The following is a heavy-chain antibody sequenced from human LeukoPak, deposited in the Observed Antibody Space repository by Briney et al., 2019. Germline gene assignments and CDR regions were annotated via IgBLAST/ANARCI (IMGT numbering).Heavy chain of an antibody. V-gene: IGHV4-39*01. CDR2: IYYSGST. Sequence: PSVTLSLTCTVSGDSISSSSYYWGWIRQPPGKGLEWIGSIYYSGSTYYNPSLRSRVTISVDTSKNQFSLKLSSVTAADTAVYYCARLLNYDFWSGYPSSPFDPWGQGTLVIVSS. CDR1: GDSISSSSYY. D-gene: IGHD3-3*01. CDR3: ARLLNYDFWSGYPSSPFDP. J-gene: IGHJ5*02.